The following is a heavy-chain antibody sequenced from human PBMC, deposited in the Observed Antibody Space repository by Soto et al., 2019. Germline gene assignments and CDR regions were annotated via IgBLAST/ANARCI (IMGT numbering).Heavy chain of an antibody. Sequence: QVHLVQSGAEVKKPGASVKVSCQASGYALTTYGITWVRQAPGQGLEWMGWISAHNGNTNYAQKLQGRVTVTRDTSTSTAYMELRSLRSDDTAVYYCARGMYGDYWGPGALVTVSS. CDR3: ARGMYGDY. J-gene: IGHJ4*02. CDR1: GYALTTYG. D-gene: IGHD2-8*01. V-gene: IGHV1-18*01. CDR2: ISAHNGNT.